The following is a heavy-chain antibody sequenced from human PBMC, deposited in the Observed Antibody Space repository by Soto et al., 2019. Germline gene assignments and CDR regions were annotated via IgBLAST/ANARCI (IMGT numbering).Heavy chain of an antibody. V-gene: IGHV3-23*01. CDR2: ISGNGGST. CDR3: AKDSSGYFDY. Sequence: GGSLRLSCAASAFTFTSYAMSWVRQAPGKGLEWVSGISGNGGSTYYADSVKGRFTITRDNSKNTLYLQMNSLRAEDTAVYYCAKDSSGYFDYWGQGTLVTVSS. CDR1: AFTFTSYA. D-gene: IGHD3-22*01. J-gene: IGHJ4*02.